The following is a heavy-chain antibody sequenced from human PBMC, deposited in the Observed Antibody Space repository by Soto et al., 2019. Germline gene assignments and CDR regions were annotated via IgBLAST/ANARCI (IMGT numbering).Heavy chain of an antibody. Sequence: PGGSLRLSCAASGFTFSSYAMSWVRQAPGKGLEWVSAISGSGGSTYYADSVKGRFTISRDNSKNTLYLQMNSLRAEDTAVYYCAKVIGDTAMDRPKYYYYYGMDVWGQGTTVTVSS. CDR1: GFTFSSYA. J-gene: IGHJ6*02. D-gene: IGHD5-18*01. V-gene: IGHV3-23*01. CDR2: ISGSGGST. CDR3: AKVIGDTAMDRPKYYYYYGMDV.